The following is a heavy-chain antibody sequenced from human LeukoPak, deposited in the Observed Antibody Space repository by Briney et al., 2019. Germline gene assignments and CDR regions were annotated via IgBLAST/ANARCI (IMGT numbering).Heavy chain of an antibody. CDR2: INHSGGST. CDR3: ARKMSLNYYDSSGYYFLDAFGI. V-gene: IGHV1-46*01. CDR1: GYTFTSYY. Sequence: ASVKVSCKASGYTFTSYYLHWVRQAPGQGLEWMGIINHSGGSTTYARKFQGRVTMTRDTSTSTVYIELSSLRSEDTAVYYCARKMSLNYYDSSGYYFLDAFGIWGQGTMVTVSS. J-gene: IGHJ3*02. D-gene: IGHD3-22*01.